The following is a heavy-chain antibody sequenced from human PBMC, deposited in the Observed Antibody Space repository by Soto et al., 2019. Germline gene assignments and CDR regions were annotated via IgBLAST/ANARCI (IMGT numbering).Heavy chain of an antibody. Sequence: ASVKVSCKASGYTFTSYYMHWVRQAPGQGLEWMGIINPSGGSTSYAQKFQGRVTMTRDTSTSTVYMELSSLRSEDTVVYYCARSPLDGIVGDTTPDYWGQGTLVTVS. CDR1: GYTFTSYY. CDR2: INPSGGST. CDR3: ARSPLDGIVGDTTPDY. D-gene: IGHD1-26*01. J-gene: IGHJ4*02. V-gene: IGHV1-46*01.